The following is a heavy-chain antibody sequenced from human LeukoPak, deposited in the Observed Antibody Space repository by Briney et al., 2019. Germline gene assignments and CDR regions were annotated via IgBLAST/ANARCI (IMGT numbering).Heavy chain of an antibody. J-gene: IGHJ4*02. Sequence: PGRSLRLPCTASGFTFGDHAMSWVRQAPGKGLEWVGFIRAKTYGETTEYAASVKGRFTISRDDSKSIAYLQMNSLKTEDTAVYYCTRAVAHLDYWGQGTLVTVSS. CDR1: GFTFGDHA. CDR2: IRAKTYGETT. V-gene: IGHV3-49*04. D-gene: IGHD4-23*01. CDR3: TRAVAHLDY.